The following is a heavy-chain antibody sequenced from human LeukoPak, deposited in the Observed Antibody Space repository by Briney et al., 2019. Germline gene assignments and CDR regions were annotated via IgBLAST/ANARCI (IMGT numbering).Heavy chain of an antibody. CDR2: INPNSGDT. J-gene: IGHJ4*02. V-gene: IGHV1-2*02. CDR1: GYTFIGYY. Sequence: ASAKVSCKASGYTFIGYYIHCVRQAPGQGPEWMGWINPNSGDTNYAQKFQGRVSMTRDTSINTAYMELSRLRSDDTAVYYCAREGFDYWGQGTLVTVSS. CDR3: AREGFDY.